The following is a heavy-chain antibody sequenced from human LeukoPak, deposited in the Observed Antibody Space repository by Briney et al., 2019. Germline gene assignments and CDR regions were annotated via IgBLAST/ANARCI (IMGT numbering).Heavy chain of an antibody. D-gene: IGHD1-26*01. J-gene: IGHJ4*02. V-gene: IGHV4-61*01. Sequence: SETLSLTCIVSGGSVSSGSYYWSWIRQPPGKGLEWIGYIYYSGSTNYNPSLKSRVTISVDTSKNQFSLKLSSVTAADTAVYYCARGLGGSYHYWGQGTLVTVSS. CDR3: ARGLGGSYHY. CDR2: IYYSGST. CDR1: GGSVSSGSYY.